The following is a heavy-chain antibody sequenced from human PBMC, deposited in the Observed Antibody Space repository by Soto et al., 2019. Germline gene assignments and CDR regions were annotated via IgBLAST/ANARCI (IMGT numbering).Heavy chain of an antibody. J-gene: IGHJ4*02. CDR1: DGYIRSINC. D-gene: IGHD3-9*01. CDR2: IYHSGST. V-gene: IGHV4-4*02. Sequence: SETLPLTWAVSDGYIRSINCWSWVRQPPGKGLEWIGEIYHSGSTNYNPSLKSRVTISVDKSKNQFSLKLSSVTAADTAVYYCARYGYDILTGGPPYYFDYWGQGTLVTVSS. CDR3: ARYGYDILTGGPPYYFDY.